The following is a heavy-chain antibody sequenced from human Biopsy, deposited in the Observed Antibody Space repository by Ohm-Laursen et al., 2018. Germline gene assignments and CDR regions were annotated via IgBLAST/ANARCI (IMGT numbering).Heavy chain of an antibody. CDR3: VTKGYCSSGTGYRAWLDYNRMDV. CDR1: GFSVCNNY. V-gene: IGHV3-53*01. J-gene: IGHJ6*02. Sequence: SLRLSCSASGFSVCNNYMSWVRQAPGKGLEWVSVISSGDNTYYADSVRGRFTISREESNNILFLQMNSLRVEDTAVYYCVTKGYCSSGTGYRAWLDYNRMDVWGQGTTVTFSS. CDR2: ISSGDNT. D-gene: IGHD2-15*01.